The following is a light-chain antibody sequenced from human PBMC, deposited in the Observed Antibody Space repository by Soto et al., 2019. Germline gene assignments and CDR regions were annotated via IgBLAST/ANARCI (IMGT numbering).Light chain of an antibody. Sequence: DFQMTQSPSSLSASVGDRVTITCRASQEISNHLAWFQQKPGKPPKSLIYDASNLQSGVPSKFSGSGSGTDFTLTISSLQPEDFATYYCQQYHNYPVTFGGGTKVEIK. CDR3: QQYHNYPVT. V-gene: IGKV1-16*02. J-gene: IGKJ4*01. CDR2: DAS. CDR1: QEISNH.